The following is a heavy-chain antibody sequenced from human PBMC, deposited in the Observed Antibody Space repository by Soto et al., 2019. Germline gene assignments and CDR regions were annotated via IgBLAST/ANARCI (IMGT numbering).Heavy chain of an antibody. V-gene: IGHV4-31*03. Sequence: SETLSLTCTVSGGSIRSGGYYWSWIRQHPGKGPEWIGYIYYSGTTYYYPSLKSRLSISVDTSKNQFSLKLSSVTAADTAVYYCARFRPGIAVAARRDAFDIWGQGTMVNVSS. CDR3: ARFRPGIAVAARRDAFDI. CDR2: IYYSGTT. J-gene: IGHJ3*02. D-gene: IGHD6-19*01. CDR1: GGSIRSGGYY.